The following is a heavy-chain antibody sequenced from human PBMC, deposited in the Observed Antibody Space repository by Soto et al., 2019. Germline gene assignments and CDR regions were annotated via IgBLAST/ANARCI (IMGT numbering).Heavy chain of an antibody. V-gene: IGHV1-69*08. D-gene: IGHD2-2*01. CDR2: IIPILGIA. Sequence: QVQLVQSGAEVKKPGSSVKVSCKASGGTFSSYTISWVRQAPGQGLEWMGRIIPILGIANYAQKFQGRVTSPAAXXTXTXXMELSSLRSDDPAVYYCARDSNQLLPYYYYYGLDVWGQGTTVTVSS. CDR3: ARDSNQLLPYYYYYGLDV. CDR1: GGTFSSYT. J-gene: IGHJ6*02.